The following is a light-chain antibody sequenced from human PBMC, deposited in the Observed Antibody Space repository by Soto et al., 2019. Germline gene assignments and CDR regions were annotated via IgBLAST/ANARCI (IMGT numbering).Light chain of an antibody. V-gene: IGKV3-15*01. CDR1: QDVTTN. Sequence: EIVLTQSPGTLSFSPLEIATLSCRAAQDVTTNFAWYQLRRGQPPRLLIYDISTRATGVPARFSGSGSGTEFTLTISGLQPEDFALYFCQQYNNWPFSFGPGTRLENK. CDR3: QQYNNWPFS. J-gene: IGKJ5*01. CDR2: DIS.